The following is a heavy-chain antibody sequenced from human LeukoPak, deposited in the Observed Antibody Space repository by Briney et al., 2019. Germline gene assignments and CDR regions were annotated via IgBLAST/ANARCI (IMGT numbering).Heavy chain of an antibody. CDR1: GLTFSSYS. Sequence: GRTLRLSCAASGLTFSSYSMKWVRHAPGRGLEWVSSISSSSSYIYYADSVKGRFTISRDNAKNSLYLQMNSLRAEDTAVYYCARDGEYSSSSPFDYWGQGTLVTVSS. CDR3: ARDGEYSSSSPFDY. CDR2: ISSSSSYI. D-gene: IGHD6-6*01. J-gene: IGHJ4*02. V-gene: IGHV3-21*01.